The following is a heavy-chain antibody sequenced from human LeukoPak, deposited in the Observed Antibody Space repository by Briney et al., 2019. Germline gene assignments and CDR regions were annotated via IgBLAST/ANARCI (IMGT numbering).Heavy chain of an antibody. D-gene: IGHD3-9*01. J-gene: IGHJ3*02. CDR1: GYTFTTYA. CDR2: INADNGNA. CDR3: ARDRNDILTGPDAFDI. Sequence: ASVKVSCKASGYTFTTYAMHWVRQAPGQRLEWMGWINADNGNAKYSQKFQGRVTISRDTSASTAYMELSSLGSEDTAVYYCARDRNDILTGPDAFDIWGQGTMVTVSS. V-gene: IGHV1-3*01.